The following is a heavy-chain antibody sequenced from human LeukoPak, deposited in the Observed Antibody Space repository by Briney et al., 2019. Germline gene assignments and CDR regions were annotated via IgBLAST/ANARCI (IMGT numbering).Heavy chain of an antibody. J-gene: IGHJ4*02. Sequence: GGSLRLSCAVSGFTFSSNWMSWVRQAPGKGLEWVANINQGGSEKYYVDSLKGRFTTSRDNAKNLLYLQMKSLRAEDTALYYCARDIGQLVSWGQGTLVTVSS. V-gene: IGHV3-7*01. CDR3: ARDIGQLVS. CDR1: GFTFSSNW. CDR2: INQGGSEK. D-gene: IGHD6-6*01.